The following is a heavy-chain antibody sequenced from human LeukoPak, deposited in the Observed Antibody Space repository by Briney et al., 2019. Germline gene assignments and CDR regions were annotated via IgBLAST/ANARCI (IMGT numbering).Heavy chain of an antibody. CDR2: TYYSSKWYN. Sequence: SETLSLTCAISGDSVPSNSATWIWLRQSPSRGLEWLGRTYYSSKWYNDYGLSVRSRITVNPDTSKNQFSLQLNSVTPEDTAAYYCARAPHGSGCDYWSQGTLVTVSS. D-gene: IGHD6-19*01. CDR1: GDSVPSNSAT. CDR3: ARAPHGSGCDY. J-gene: IGHJ4*02. V-gene: IGHV6-1*01.